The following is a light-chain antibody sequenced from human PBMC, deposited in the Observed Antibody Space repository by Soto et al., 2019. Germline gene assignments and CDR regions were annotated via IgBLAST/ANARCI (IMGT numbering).Light chain of an antibody. CDR3: HQRYNWPRVT. CDR1: LNVNSY. J-gene: IGKJ1*01. CDR2: DVS. V-gene: IGKV3-11*01. Sequence: IVLSQSPATLSLSPGERATLSCRASLNVNSYLSWYQQKPGQPPRLLIYDVSNRATGIPARFSGSGSGTDFTLTITSLEPEDFAVYFCHQRYNWPRVTFGQGTKVDIK.